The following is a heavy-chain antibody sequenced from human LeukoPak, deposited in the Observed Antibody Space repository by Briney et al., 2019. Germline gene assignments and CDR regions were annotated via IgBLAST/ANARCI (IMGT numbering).Heavy chain of an antibody. D-gene: IGHD6-19*01. CDR1: GFTVSSNY. CDR2: ISNRGNNI. Sequence: GSLRLSCAASGFTVSSNYMSWVRQAPGKGLEWVSYISNRGNNIYYADSVKGRFTISRDNAKNSLYLQMNSLRAEDTAVYYCGRYGLGYYYMDVWGEGTTVTVSS. J-gene: IGHJ6*03. V-gene: IGHV3-11*04. CDR3: GRYGLGYYYMDV.